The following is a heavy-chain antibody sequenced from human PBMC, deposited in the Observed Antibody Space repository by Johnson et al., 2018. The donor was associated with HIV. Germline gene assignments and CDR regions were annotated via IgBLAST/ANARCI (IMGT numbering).Heavy chain of an antibody. V-gene: IGHV3-74*01. J-gene: IGHJ3*02. CDR2: ISGDGSSS. CDR1: GFTISTFW. CDR3: AKDRVVQSVGDAFDI. D-gene: IGHD2-15*01. Sequence: MQLVESGGALVQPGGSLRLSCEVSGFTISTFWMHWVRQVPGKGLMWVSRISGDGSSSSYADSVKGRFTISRDNAKNTLYLQLNSLRVEDTALYYCAKDRVVQSVGDAFDIWGQGTMVTVSS.